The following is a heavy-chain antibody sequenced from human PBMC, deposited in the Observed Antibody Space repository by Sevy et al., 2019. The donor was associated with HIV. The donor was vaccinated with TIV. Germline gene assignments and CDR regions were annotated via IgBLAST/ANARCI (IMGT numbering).Heavy chain of an antibody. CDR2: IKQDGSEK. CDR3: ARIILKEGDIVVVPAAMRSGWFDP. Sequence: GGSLRLSCAASGFTFSSYWMSWVRQAPGKGLEWVANIKQDGSEKYYVDSVKGRFTISRDNAENSLYLQMNSLRAEDTAVYYCARIILKEGDIVVVPAAMRSGWFDPWGQGTLVTVSS. J-gene: IGHJ5*02. CDR1: GFTFSSYW. V-gene: IGHV3-7*01. D-gene: IGHD2-2*01.